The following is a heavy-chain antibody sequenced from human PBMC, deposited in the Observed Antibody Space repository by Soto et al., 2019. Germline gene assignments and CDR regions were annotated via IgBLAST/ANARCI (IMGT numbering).Heavy chain of an antibody. Sequence: SETLSLTCTVSGGSISSSSYYWGWIRQPPGKGLEWIGSIYYSGSTYYNPSLKSRVTISVDTSKNQFSLKLSSVTAADTAVYYCARGGSTVTTPGFRYYYYYGMDVWGQGTTVTVSS. CDR1: GGSISSSSYY. V-gene: IGHV4-39*01. D-gene: IGHD4-17*01. J-gene: IGHJ6*02. CDR2: IYYSGST. CDR3: ARGGSTVTTPGFRYYYYYGMDV.